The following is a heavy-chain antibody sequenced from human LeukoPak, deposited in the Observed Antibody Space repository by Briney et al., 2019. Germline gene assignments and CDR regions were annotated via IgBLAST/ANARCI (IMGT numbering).Heavy chain of an antibody. CDR3: AKEGYSSGARAFDI. V-gene: IGHV3-74*01. CDR2: IKGDERST. CDR1: GFTFSSYW. D-gene: IGHD6-19*01. J-gene: IGHJ3*02. Sequence: GGSLRLSCAASGFTFSSYWLHWVRQAPGKGLVWVSRIKGDERSTNYADSVKGRFTISRDNAKNTVYLEMNSLRAADTAVYYCAKEGYSSGARAFDIWGQGTMVTVSS.